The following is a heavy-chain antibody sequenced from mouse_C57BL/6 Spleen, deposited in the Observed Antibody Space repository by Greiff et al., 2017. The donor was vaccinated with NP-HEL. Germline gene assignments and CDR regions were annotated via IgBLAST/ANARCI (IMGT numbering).Heavy chain of an antibody. V-gene: IGHV1-59*01. J-gene: IGHJ3*01. CDR3: ATLGRVTTAY. D-gene: IGHD2-2*01. CDR1: GYTFTSYW. CDR2: IDPSDSYT. Sequence: VQLQQPGAELVRPGTSVKLSCKASGYTFTSYWMHWVKQRPGQGLEWIGVIDPSDSYTNYNQKFKGKATLTVDTSSSTAYMQLSSLTSEDSAVYYCATLGRVTTAYWGQGTLVTVSA.